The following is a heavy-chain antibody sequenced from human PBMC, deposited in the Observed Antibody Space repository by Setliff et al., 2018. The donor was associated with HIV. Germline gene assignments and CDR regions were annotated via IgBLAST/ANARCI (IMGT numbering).Heavy chain of an antibody. V-gene: IGHV5-51*01. CDR2: IYPDDSDT. CDR3: ARGIAALTASFDY. Sequence: GESLKISCQGSGYSFTNYWIAWVRQMPGKGLEWMGIIYPDDSDTRYSPSFQGQVTISADKSISTAYLQWSSLQTSDSGMYYCARGIAALTASFDYWGQGSLVTVSS. D-gene: IGHD2-21*02. J-gene: IGHJ4*02. CDR1: GYSFTNYW.